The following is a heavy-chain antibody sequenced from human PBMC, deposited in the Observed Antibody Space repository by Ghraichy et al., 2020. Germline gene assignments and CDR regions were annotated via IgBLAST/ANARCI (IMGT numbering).Heavy chain of an antibody. V-gene: IGHV3-74*01. Sequence: LSLTCAASGFTFSSYWMHWVRQAPGKGLVWVSRINSDGSSTSYADSVKGRFTISRDNAKNTLYLQMNSLRAEDTAVYYCARVRLGRYGMDVWGQGTTVTVSS. CDR3: ARVRLGRYGMDV. D-gene: IGHD3-16*01. J-gene: IGHJ6*02. CDR1: GFTFSSYW. CDR2: INSDGSST.